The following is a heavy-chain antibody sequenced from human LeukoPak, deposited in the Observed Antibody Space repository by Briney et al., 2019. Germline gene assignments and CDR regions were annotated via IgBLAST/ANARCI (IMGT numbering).Heavy chain of an antibody. V-gene: IGHV3-23*01. CDR2: ISGSGT. Sequence: GGSLRLSCAASGFIFSSYAMSWVRQAPGKGLEWVSTISGSGTYYADSVKGRFTISRDNSKNTLFLQMSSLRAEDTAVYFCAKVYDSSGYASRHFDLWGRGTLVTVSS. CDR1: GFIFSSYA. CDR3: AKVYDSSGYASRHFDL. J-gene: IGHJ2*01. D-gene: IGHD3-22*01.